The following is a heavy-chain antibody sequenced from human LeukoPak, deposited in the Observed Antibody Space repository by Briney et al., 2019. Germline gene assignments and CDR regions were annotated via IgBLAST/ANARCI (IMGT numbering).Heavy chain of an antibody. CDR3: ARALSYSYGFDY. J-gene: IGHJ4*02. Sequence: ASVKVSCKASGYTFTGYYMHWVRQAPGQGLEWMGWINPNSGGTNYAQKFQGRVTMTRDTSISTAYMELSRLRSDDTAVYYCARALSYSYGFDYWGQGTLVTVSS. V-gene: IGHV1-2*02. CDR2: INPNSGGT. CDR1: GYTFTGYY. D-gene: IGHD5-18*01.